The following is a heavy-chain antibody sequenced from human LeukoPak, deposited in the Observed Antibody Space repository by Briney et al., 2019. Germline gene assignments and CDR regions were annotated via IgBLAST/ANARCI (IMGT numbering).Heavy chain of an antibody. CDR2: MTPNDGNT. J-gene: IGHJ4*02. CDR3: ARGASFYDARHYYSFFDS. V-gene: IGHV1-8*01. D-gene: IGHD3-10*01. CDR1: GYTFTNHD. Sequence: GASVQLSCKASGYTFTNHDINWVRQATGQGFEWMGWMTPNDGNTGYAQKFQGRVTMTRDTSLSTAYMELRSLTSEDSAVYYCARGASFYDARHYYSFFDSWGQGTLVTVSS.